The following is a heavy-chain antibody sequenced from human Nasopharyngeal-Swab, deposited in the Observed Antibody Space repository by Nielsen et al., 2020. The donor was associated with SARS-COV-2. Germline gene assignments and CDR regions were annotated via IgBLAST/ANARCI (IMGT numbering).Heavy chain of an antibody. CDR2: IYTSGST. D-gene: IGHD5-24*01. Sequence: SETLSLTCTVSGGSISSYYWSWIRQPAGKGLEWIGRIYTSGSTNYSPSLKSRVTMSVDTSKNQFSLKLSSVTAADTAVYYCARVTRDGYNYDRFDYMGQGTLVTVSS. V-gene: IGHV4-4*07. CDR3: ARVTRDGYNYDRFDY. J-gene: IGHJ4*02. CDR1: GGSISSYY.